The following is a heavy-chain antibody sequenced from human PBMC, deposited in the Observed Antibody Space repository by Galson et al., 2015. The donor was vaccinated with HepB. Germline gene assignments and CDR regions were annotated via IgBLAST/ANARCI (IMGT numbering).Heavy chain of an antibody. CDR3: AKDTFPCTGWYQEYDY. J-gene: IGHJ4*02. D-gene: IGHD6-19*01. CDR2: IRSDGSDN. Sequence: SLRLSCAASGFTFNNYGIHWVRQAPGKGLEWVAFIRSDGSDNYYADSVKGRFTISRDNSKNTLYLQMNSLRAEDTAVYYCAKDTFPCTGWYQEYDYWGQGTLVTVSS. V-gene: IGHV3-30*02. CDR1: GFTFNNYG.